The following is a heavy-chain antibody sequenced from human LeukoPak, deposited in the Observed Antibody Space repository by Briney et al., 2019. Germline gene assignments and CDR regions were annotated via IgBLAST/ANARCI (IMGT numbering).Heavy chain of an antibody. V-gene: IGHV3-48*03. CDR1: GFAFSSYE. CDR2: IRSSGSTI. CDR3: ARDFGRWYFDY. Sequence: GGSLRPSCAASGFAFSSYEMIWVRQAPGKGLECVSYIRSSGSTIYYADSVKGRFTISRDNAKNSLYLQMNSLRAEDTAVYYCARDFGRWYFDYWGQGTLVTVSS. D-gene: IGHD4-23*01. J-gene: IGHJ4*02.